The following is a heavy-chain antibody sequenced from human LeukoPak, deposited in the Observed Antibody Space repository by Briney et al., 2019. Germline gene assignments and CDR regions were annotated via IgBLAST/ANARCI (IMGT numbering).Heavy chain of an antibody. CDR2: ISGSGGST. Sequence: GGSLRLSCAASGFTFSSYAMSWVRQAPGKGLEWVSAISGSGGSTYYADSVKGRFTISRDNAKNSLYLQMNSLRVEDTAVYYCARDVGIPYGSGFDYWGQGTLVTVPS. V-gene: IGHV3-23*01. CDR3: ARDVGIPYGSGFDY. D-gene: IGHD3-10*01. CDR1: GFTFSSYA. J-gene: IGHJ4*02.